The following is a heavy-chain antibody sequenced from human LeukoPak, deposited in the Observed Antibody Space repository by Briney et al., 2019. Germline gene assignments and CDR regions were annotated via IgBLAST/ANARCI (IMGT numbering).Heavy chain of an antibody. J-gene: IGHJ4*02. CDR1: GYTFTAYY. D-gene: IGHD2-8*01. Sequence: ASVKVSCKASGYTFTAYYMHWVRQAPGQGLELMGWINPDSGGTKYAQKFQGRVTMTRDTSISTAYMELSRLSSADTAMYYCARKKLNGVSYDYWGQGTLVTVSS. CDR2: INPDSGGT. V-gene: IGHV1-2*02. CDR3: ARKKLNGVSYDY.